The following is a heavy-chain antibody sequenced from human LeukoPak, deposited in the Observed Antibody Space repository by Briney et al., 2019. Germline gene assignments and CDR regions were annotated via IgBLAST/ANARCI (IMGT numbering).Heavy chain of an antibody. CDR1: GFTSSSYG. CDR3: AKDQYYYDSSGLDY. V-gene: IGHV3-33*06. D-gene: IGHD3-22*01. Sequence: PGRSLRLSSAASGFTSSSYGMHWVRQAPGKGLEWVAVIWYDGSNKYYADSVKGRFTISRDNSKNTLYLQMNSLRAEDTAVYYCAKDQYYYDSSGLDYWGQGTLVTVSS. J-gene: IGHJ4*02. CDR2: IWYDGSNK.